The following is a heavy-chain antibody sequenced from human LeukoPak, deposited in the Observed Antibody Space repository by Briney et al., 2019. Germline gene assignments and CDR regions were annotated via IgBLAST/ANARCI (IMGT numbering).Heavy chain of an antibody. D-gene: IGHD5-18*01. CDR1: GYTFTGYY. Sequence: ASVKVSCKASGYTFTGYYMHWVRQAPGQGLEWMGWINPNSGGTNYAQKFQGWVTMTRDTSVSTAYMELSRLRSDDTAVYYCARVRIPSGYGMDVWGKGTTVTVSS. CDR3: ARVRIPSGYGMDV. CDR2: INPNSGGT. V-gene: IGHV1-2*04. J-gene: IGHJ6*04.